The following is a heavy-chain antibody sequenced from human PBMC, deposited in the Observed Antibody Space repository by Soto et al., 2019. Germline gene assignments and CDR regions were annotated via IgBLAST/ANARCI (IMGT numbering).Heavy chain of an antibody. CDR3: TTALVRASTTHSY. J-gene: IGHJ4*02. CDR2: IRKTSDSYST. Sequence: GGSLRLSCAASGFTFSDYYIDWVRQAPGKGLEWVGRIRKTSDSYSTEYAASVKGRFTISRDDSKNSLYLQSNSLKTDDTAVYFCTTALVRASTTHSYWGQGVLVTVSS. CDR1: GFTFSDYY. V-gene: IGHV3-72*01. D-gene: IGHD1-26*01.